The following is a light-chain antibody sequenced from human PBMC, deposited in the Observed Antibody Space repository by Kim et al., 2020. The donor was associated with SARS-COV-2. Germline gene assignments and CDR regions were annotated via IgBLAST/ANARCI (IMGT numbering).Light chain of an antibody. CDR2: EDN. CDR1: SGSIASNY. J-gene: IGLJ1*01. V-gene: IGLV6-57*04. Sequence: NFMLTQPHSVSESPGKTVTISCTRSSGSIASNYVQWYQQRPGSAPTTVIYEDNPRPSGVPDRFSGSIDSSSNSASLTISGLKTEDEADYYCQSYDSSNHYVFGTGTKVTVL. CDR3: QSYDSSNHYV.